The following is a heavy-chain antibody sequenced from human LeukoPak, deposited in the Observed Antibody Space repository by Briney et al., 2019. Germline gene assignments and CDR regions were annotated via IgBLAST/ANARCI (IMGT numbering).Heavy chain of an antibody. J-gene: IGHJ4*02. V-gene: IGHV3-49*04. CDR2: IRSQIYGGTP. CDR3: TRDQTPYY. CDR1: GFTFGDYA. Sequence: GGSLRLSCTASGFTFGDYAMTWVRQAPGKGLEWVGFIRSQIYGGTPEYAASVKGRFTISRDDSEGVAYLQMNSLKTEDTAVYYCTRDQTPYYWGQGTLVTVSS.